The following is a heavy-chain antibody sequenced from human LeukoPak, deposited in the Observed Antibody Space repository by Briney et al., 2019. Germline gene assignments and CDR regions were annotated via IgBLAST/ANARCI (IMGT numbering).Heavy chain of an antibody. J-gene: IGHJ1*01. V-gene: IGHV3-30-3*01. CDR1: GFTFSSYA. Sequence: GGSLRLSCAASGFTFSSYAMHWVRQAPGKGLEWVAIKSYDGSNKYYADSVKGRFTISRDNSKNTLYLQMNSLRAEDTAVYYCAKDFMVISGSYFGYFQHWGQGTLVTVSS. CDR2: KSYDGSNK. CDR3: AKDFMVISGSYFGYFQH. D-gene: IGHD1-26*01.